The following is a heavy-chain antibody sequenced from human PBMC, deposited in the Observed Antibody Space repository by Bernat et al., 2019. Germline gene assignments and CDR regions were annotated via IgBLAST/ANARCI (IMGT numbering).Heavy chain of an antibody. CDR2: ISGSGGST. J-gene: IGHJ4*02. CDR1: GFTFSSYA. D-gene: IGHD3-9*01. CDR3: AKDISYYDILTGYYQSYYFDY. V-gene: IGHV3-23*01. Sequence: EVQLLESGGGLVQPGGSLRLSCAASGFTFSSYAMSWVRQAPGKGLEWVSAISGSGGSTYYADSVKGPFTISRDNSKNTLYLQMNSLRAEDTAVYYCAKDISYYDILTGYYQSYYFDYWGQGTLVTVSS.